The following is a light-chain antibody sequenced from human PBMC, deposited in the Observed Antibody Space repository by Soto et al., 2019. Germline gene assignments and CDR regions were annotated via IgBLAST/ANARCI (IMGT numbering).Light chain of an antibody. CDR2: GNS. CDR3: QSYDSSLSGYV. V-gene: IGLV1-40*01. CDR1: SSNIGAGYD. J-gene: IGLJ1*01. Sequence: VLTQPPSVSGAPGQRVTISCPGSSSNIGAGYDVHWYQQLPGTAPKLLIYGNSNRPSGVPDRFSGSESGTSASLAITGLQAEDEADYYCQSYDSSLSGYVFGTGTKVTVL.